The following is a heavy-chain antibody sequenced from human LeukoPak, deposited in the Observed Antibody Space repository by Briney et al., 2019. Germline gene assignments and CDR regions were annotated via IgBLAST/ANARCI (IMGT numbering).Heavy chain of an antibody. Sequence: GGSLRLSCAASGFTSSSYAMHWVRQVPGKGLEWVAVISYDGSNKYYADSVKGRFTISRDNSKNTLYLQRNSLRAEDTAVYYCARAVGRWGFDYWGQGTLVTVSS. CDR3: ARAVGRWGFDY. D-gene: IGHD3-16*01. CDR1: GFTSSSYA. J-gene: IGHJ4*02. V-gene: IGHV3-30*04. CDR2: ISYDGSNK.